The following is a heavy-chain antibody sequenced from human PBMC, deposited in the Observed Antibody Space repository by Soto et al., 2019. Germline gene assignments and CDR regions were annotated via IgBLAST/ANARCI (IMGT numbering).Heavy chain of an antibody. V-gene: IGHV1-69*13. CDR1: GDTFSSYA. CDR2: IIPTFGRT. D-gene: IGHD3-10*02. J-gene: IGHJ6*02. Sequence: SVKVSCKASGDTFSSYAISWVRQAPGKGLEWMGKIIPTFGRTSYAQKFQGRLTISADDSTSTAYMELSSLLSEDTAVYYCARDPLSSFAMDVWGQGTTVTVSS. CDR3: ARDPLSSFAMDV.